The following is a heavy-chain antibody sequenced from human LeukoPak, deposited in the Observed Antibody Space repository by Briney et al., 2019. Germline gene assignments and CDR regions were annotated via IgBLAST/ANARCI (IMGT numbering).Heavy chain of an antibody. Sequence: SETLSLTCTVSGGSISSSSYYWGWIRQPPGKGLEWIGSIYYSGSTYYNPSLKSRVTMSIDTSKNQFSLKLTSVTAADTATYYCARETSLAGFASGLGFNYWGQGILVTVSS. CDR3: ARETSLAGFASGLGFNY. D-gene: IGHD6-19*01. J-gene: IGHJ4*02. CDR1: GGSISSSSYY. CDR2: IYYSGST. V-gene: IGHV4-39*07.